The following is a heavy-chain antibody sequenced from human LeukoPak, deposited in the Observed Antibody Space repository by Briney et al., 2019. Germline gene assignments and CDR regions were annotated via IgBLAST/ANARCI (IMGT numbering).Heavy chain of an antibody. J-gene: IGHJ4*02. D-gene: IGHD3-16*02. CDR3: DSEGMIPFGGVTVMGGGYFDY. CDR2: IYYSGST. CDR1: GGSVSSGSYY. V-gene: IGHV4-61*01. Sequence: PSETLSLTCTVSGGSVSSGSYYWSWIRQPPGKGLEWIGYIYYSGSTNYNPALKRRVTISVHTSKHQFSLQLSSVTDAATAVYYCDSEGMIPFGGVTVMGGGYFDYWGQGTLVTVSS.